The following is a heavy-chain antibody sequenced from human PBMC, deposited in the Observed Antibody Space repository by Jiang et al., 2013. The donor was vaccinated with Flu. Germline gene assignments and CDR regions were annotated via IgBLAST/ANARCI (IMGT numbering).Heavy chain of an antibody. CDR2: IDPTDSYT. D-gene: IGHD6-6*01. CDR1: FTRYW. V-gene: IGHV5-10-1*01. Sequence: FTRYWISWVRQMPGKGLEWMGRIDPTDSYTNYSPSFQGHVTISADKSISTAYLQWSSLKASDTAMYYCARDRAFEYSSSAEAFDIWGQGTMVTVSS. J-gene: IGHJ3*02. CDR3: ARDRAFEYSSSAEAFDI.